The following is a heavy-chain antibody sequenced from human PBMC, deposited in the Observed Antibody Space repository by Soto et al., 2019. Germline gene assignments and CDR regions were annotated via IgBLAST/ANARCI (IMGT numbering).Heavy chain of an antibody. J-gene: IGHJ1*01. V-gene: IGHV3-48*02. D-gene: IGHD6-13*01. CDR1: GFTFSSFS. Sequence: EVQLVESGGGLVQPGGSLRLSCAASGFTFSSFSMNWVRQAPWKGLEWVSYISSSSTIYYADSVKGRFTISRDNAKNSLHLQMNSLRDEDTAVYYCARGGSSSWYGSAEYFHHWGQGTLVTVSS. CDR3: ARGGSSSWYGSAEYFHH. CDR2: ISSSSTI.